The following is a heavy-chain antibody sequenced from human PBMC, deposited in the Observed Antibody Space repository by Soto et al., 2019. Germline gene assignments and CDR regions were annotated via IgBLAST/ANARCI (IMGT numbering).Heavy chain of an antibody. Sequence: GGSLRLSCAASGFTPSSSDMSWVRQGPGEGLEWVSTIDGAGRITYYADSVKGRFTISRDDSKNTLFLQMNSLRTEDTAIYYCTYLHYDILTGSIWHYFDYWGQGTLVTVSS. CDR3: TYLHYDILTGSIWHYFDY. V-gene: IGHV3-23*01. CDR1: GFTPSSSD. D-gene: IGHD3-9*01. J-gene: IGHJ4*02. CDR2: IDGAGRIT.